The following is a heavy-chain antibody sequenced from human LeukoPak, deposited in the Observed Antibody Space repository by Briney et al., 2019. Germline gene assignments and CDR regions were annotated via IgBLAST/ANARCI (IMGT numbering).Heavy chain of an antibody. D-gene: IGHD3-10*01. CDR1: GYSISSGYY. V-gene: IGHV4-38-2*01. CDR3: ASRGITMVRGESYYFDY. Sequence: SETLSLTCAVSGYSISSGYYWGWIRQPPGKGLEWIGSIYHSGSTYYNPSLKSRVTISVDTSKNQFSLKLSSVTAADTAVYYCASRGITMVRGESYYFDYWGQGTLVTVSS. CDR2: IYHSGST. J-gene: IGHJ4*02.